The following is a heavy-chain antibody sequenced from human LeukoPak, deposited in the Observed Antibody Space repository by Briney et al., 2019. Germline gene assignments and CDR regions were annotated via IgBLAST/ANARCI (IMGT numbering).Heavy chain of an antibody. CDR1: GYSFTSYW. J-gene: IGHJ3*02. D-gene: IGHD3-9*01. V-gene: IGHV5-51*01. CDR3: ARGELVERYFDWVSDAFDI. Sequence: ESLKISCKGSGYSFTSYWIGWVRLIPGKGLEWMGIIYPGDSDTRYSPSFQGQVTISADKSISTAYLQWSSLKASDTAMYYCARGELVERYFDWVSDAFDIWGQGTMVTVSS. CDR2: IYPGDSDT.